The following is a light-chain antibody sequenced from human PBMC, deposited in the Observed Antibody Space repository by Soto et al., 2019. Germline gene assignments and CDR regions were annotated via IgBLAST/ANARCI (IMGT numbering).Light chain of an antibody. CDR2: DAS. J-gene: IGKJ5*01. CDR3: QQYGSSPPIT. CDR1: QSVTSN. V-gene: IGKV3-11*01. Sequence: EIVLTQSPATLSLSPGERVTLHCRASQSVTSNLAWYQHKPGQSPRLLIYDASNRATGIPARFSGSGSGTDFTLTISSLEPEDFAVYYCQQYGSSPPITFGQGTRLEIK.